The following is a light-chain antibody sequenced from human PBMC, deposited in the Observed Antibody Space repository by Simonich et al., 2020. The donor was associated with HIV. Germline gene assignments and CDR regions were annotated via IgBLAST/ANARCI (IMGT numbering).Light chain of an antibody. CDR2: GAS. CDR1: QSISNN. J-gene: IGKJ4*01. Sequence: EIVMTQSPATLSVSPGERATLSCTASQSISNNLAWYKQKPGQAPRLLIFGASIRATGIPAMFSGSGSGTEFTLTITSMQSEDFAIYYCQQYDDWLLLTFGGGTKVEI. CDR3: QQYDDWLLLT. V-gene: IGKV3-15*01.